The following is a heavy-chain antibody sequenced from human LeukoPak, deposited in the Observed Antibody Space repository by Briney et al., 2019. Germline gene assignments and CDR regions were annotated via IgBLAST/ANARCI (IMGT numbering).Heavy chain of an antibody. V-gene: IGHV1-2*06. CDR2: NNPNSGGT. CDR3: ARDRSSSSWYSDFDY. J-gene: IGHJ4*02. Sequence: ASVKVSCKASGYTFTGYYMHWVRQAPGQGLEWMGRNNPNSGGTNYAQKFQGRVTVTRDTSISTAYMELSRLRSDDTAVYYCARDRSSSSWYSDFDYWGQGTLVTVSS. D-gene: IGHD6-13*01. CDR1: GYTFTGYY.